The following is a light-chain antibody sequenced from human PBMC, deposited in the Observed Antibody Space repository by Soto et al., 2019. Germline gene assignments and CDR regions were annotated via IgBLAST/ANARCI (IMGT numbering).Light chain of an antibody. V-gene: IGLV2-8*01. J-gene: IGLJ1*01. CDR1: SSDFGGYNY. Sequence: QSALTQPPSASGSPGQSVTISCTGTSSDFGGYNYVSWYQQHPGKAPKLMICEVSKRPSGVPDRFSGSKSGNTASLTVSGLQAEDEADYYCSSYAGSNNFEVFGTGTKVTVL. CDR2: EVS. CDR3: SSYAGSNNFEV.